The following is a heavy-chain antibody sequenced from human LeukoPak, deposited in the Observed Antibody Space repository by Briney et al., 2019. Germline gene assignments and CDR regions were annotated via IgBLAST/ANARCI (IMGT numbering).Heavy chain of an antibody. Sequence: SVKVSCKASGGTFSSYAISWVRQAPGQGLEWMGGIIPIFGTANYAQKFQGRVTITADESTSTAYMELSSLRSEDTAVYYCARGIVSDFWSGYPYFDYWGQGTLVTVSS. J-gene: IGHJ4*02. CDR3: ARGIVSDFWSGYPYFDY. CDR2: IIPIFGTA. CDR1: GGTFSSYA. D-gene: IGHD3-3*01. V-gene: IGHV1-69*01.